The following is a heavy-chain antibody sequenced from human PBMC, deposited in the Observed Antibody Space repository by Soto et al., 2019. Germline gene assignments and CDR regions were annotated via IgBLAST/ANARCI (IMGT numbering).Heavy chain of an antibody. CDR1: GFTFSSYG. D-gene: IGHD6-19*01. V-gene: IGHV3-30*18. CDR3: AKDLAMAVAGRPDAFDI. CDR2: ISYEGSNK. J-gene: IGHJ3*02. Sequence: QVQLVESGGGLVQPGRSLRLSCAASGFTFSSYGMHWVRQAPGKGLEWVAGISYEGSNKYYADTVKGRFTLSRDNSKNTMYLQMNGLRAEDTAVYYCAKDLAMAVAGRPDAFDIWGQGTMVTVSS.